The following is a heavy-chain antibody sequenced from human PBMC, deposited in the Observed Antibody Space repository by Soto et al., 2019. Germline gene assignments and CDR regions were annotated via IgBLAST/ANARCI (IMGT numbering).Heavy chain of an antibody. J-gene: IGHJ4*02. Sequence: VQLVQSGAEVKKPGASVRVSCKASGYTFTHYYIHWVRQAPGQGLEWMGIINPNGGITTYAQKFRAGFSMTRDTSTSTVYLELSSLRSEDSAVYYCATSVNSAMALDYWGQGTLVTVSS. D-gene: IGHD5-18*01. V-gene: IGHV1-46*01. CDR2: INPNGGIT. CDR3: ATSVNSAMALDY. CDR1: GYTFTHYY.